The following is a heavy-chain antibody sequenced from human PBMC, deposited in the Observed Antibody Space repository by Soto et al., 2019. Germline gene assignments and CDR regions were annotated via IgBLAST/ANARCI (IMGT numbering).Heavy chain of an antibody. Sequence: PGGSLRLSCAASGFTLINHWMSWVRQAPGKGPEWMANIKGDGSDKNYAVSVRGRFTISRDNGNNVLHLQMNSLGVEDTAVYYCGVYWLFSSGLTFDHWGQG. J-gene: IGHJ4*02. CDR1: GFTLINHW. CDR2: IKGDGSDK. V-gene: IGHV3-7*01. CDR3: GVYWLFSSGLTFDH. D-gene: IGHD3-3*01.